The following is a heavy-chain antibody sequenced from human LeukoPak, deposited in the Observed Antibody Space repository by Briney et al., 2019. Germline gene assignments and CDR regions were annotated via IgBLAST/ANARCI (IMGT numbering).Heavy chain of an antibody. V-gene: IGHV1-2*02. Sequence: GASAKVSCKASGYTFTGYYMNWVRQAPGQGLEWMGWINPNSGGTNYAQKFQGRVTMTRDTSISTAYMELSRLRSDDTAVYYCARDRGYSSSTYYFDYWGQGTLVTVSS. CDR1: GYTFTGYY. D-gene: IGHD6-13*01. J-gene: IGHJ4*02. CDR2: INPNSGGT. CDR3: ARDRGYSSSTYYFDY.